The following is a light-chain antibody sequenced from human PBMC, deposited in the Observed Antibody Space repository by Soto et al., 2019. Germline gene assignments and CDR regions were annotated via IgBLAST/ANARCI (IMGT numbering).Light chain of an antibody. J-gene: IGKJ5*01. CDR3: QQYKNWPHT. V-gene: IGKV3-15*01. CDR1: QSVSSN. Sequence: EIVMTQSPATLSVSPGERATLSCRASQSVSSNLAWYHQKHSQVPRLLIYGASTRATGIPARFSGSGSGTEFTLTISSLQSEDFAVYYCQQYKNWPHTFGQGTRLEIK. CDR2: GAS.